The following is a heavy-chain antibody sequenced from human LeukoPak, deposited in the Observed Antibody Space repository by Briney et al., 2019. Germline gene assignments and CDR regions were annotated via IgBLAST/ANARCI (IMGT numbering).Heavy chain of an antibody. Sequence: ASVKVSCKASGCTFTGYYMHWVRQAPGQGLEWMGWINPNSGGTNYAQKFQGRVTMTRDTSISTAYMELSRLRSDDTAVYYCARERVVAAGHDYWGQGTLVTVTS. D-gene: IGHD2-15*01. J-gene: IGHJ4*02. CDR2: INPNSGGT. CDR1: GCTFTGYY. CDR3: ARERVVAAGHDY. V-gene: IGHV1-2*02.